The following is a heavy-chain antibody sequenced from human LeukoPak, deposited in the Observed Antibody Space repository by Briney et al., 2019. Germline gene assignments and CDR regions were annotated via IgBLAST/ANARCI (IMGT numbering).Heavy chain of an antibody. J-gene: IGHJ5*01. D-gene: IGHD2-8*02. CDR3: ARVAVSGPTGWFDS. V-gene: IGHV3-21*01. CDR2: ISSTSAYI. CDR1: GFALKSYS. Sequence: PGGSLRLSCAGSGFALKSYSLTWVRQAPGKGLEWVSSISSTSAYIHYADSVKGRFTISRDNVDNVVYLEMNSLGAEDTATYYCARVAVSGPTGWFDSWGQGALVIVSS.